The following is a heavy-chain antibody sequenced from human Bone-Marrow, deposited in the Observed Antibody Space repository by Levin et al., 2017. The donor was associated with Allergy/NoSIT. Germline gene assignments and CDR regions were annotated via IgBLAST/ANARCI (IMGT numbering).Heavy chain of an antibody. CDR3: AKDEGNSGYSGGFS. J-gene: IGHJ5*02. D-gene: IGHD5-12*01. V-gene: IGHV3-30*18. Sequence: GESLKISCSASGFTFTDYAMHWVRQAPGKGLEWVAFMSYDETKINYGDSVKGRFTISRDTAKNKLYLQLNSLRTDDTAVYYCAKDEGNSGYSGGFSWGQGTLVTVSS. CDR1: GFTFTDYA. CDR2: MSYDETKI.